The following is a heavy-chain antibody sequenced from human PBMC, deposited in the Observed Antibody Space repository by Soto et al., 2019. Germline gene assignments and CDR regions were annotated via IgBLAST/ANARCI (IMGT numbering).Heavy chain of an antibody. CDR1: GGSISSYY. V-gene: IGHV4-59*08. CDR3: EGLWFGELSSSYY. CDR2: IYYSGST. J-gene: IGHJ4*02. Sequence: SETLSLTCTVSGGSISSYYWSWIRQPPGKGLEWIGNIYYSGSTKYNPSLKSRVTISVDTSKNQFSLKLSSVTDADTAVYYCEGLWFGELSSSYYWGQGTLVTVPS. D-gene: IGHD3-10*01.